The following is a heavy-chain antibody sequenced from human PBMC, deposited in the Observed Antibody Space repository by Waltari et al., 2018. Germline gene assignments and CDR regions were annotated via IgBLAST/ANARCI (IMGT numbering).Heavy chain of an antibody. V-gene: IGHV3-30*02. CDR1: GFTFSSYG. J-gene: IGHJ3*02. CDR3: AKVVKYPDAFDI. CDR2: IRYDGSNK. Sequence: QVQLVESGGGVVQPGGSLRLSCAASGFTFSSYGMHWVRQAPGKGLEWVAFIRYDGSNKYYVDSVKGRFTISRDNSKNTLYLQMNSLRAEDTAVYYCAKVVKYPDAFDIWGQGTMVTVSS. D-gene: IGHD2-2*01.